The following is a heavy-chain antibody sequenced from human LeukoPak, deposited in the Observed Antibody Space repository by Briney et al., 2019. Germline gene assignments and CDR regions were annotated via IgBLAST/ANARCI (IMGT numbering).Heavy chain of an antibody. CDR3: ARNLWIQLWAFDY. V-gene: IGHV3-30*02. CDR1: GFIFSSYG. J-gene: IGHJ4*02. D-gene: IGHD5-18*01. Sequence: GGSLRLSCAASGFIFSSYGMHWVRQAPGKGLEWVAFIRYDGNKKYYADSVKGRFTISRDNAKNSLYLQMNSLRAEDTAVYYCARNLWIQLWAFDYWGQGTLVTVSS. CDR2: IRYDGNKK.